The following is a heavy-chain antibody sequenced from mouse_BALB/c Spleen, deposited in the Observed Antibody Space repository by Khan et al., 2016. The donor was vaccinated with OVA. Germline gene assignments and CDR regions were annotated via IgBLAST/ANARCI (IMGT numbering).Heavy chain of an antibody. CDR3: SRSVYGTFAY. V-gene: IGHV1S81*02. CDR2: INPSNGGT. D-gene: IGHD2-1*01. Sequence: VQLQESGAELVKPGASVRLSCKASGYTFTNYYLYWVKQRPGHGLEWIGDINPSNGGTNFNEKFKNKVTLTVDKSSSTAYMQLSSLTSEDSAVYYCSRSVYGTFAYWGQGTLVTVSA. J-gene: IGHJ3*01. CDR1: GYTFTNYY.